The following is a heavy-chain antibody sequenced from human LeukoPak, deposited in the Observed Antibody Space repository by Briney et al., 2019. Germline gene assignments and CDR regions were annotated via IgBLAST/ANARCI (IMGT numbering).Heavy chain of an antibody. CDR2: IVVGSGNT. Sequence: ASVKVSCKASGYTFTGYFMHWVRQAPGQGLEWVGWIVVGSGNTNYAQKFQERVTITRDMSTSTAYMELSSLRSEDTAVYYCAADGATWDAFDIWGQGTMVTVSS. CDR3: AADGATWDAFDI. J-gene: IGHJ3*02. D-gene: IGHD1-26*01. CDR1: GYTFTGYF. V-gene: IGHV1-58*02.